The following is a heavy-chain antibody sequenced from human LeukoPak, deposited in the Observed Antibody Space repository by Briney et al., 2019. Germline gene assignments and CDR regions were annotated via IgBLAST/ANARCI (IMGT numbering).Heavy chain of an antibody. CDR1: GGSISSYY. Sequence: TPSGTLSLTCTVSGGSISSYYWSWIRQPAGKGLEWIGRIYTSGSTNYNPSLKSRVTMSVDTSKNHFSLKLSSVTAADTAVYYCARDLDIVVVPAAEQRGWFDPWGQGTLVTVSA. CDR2: IYTSGST. J-gene: IGHJ5*02. V-gene: IGHV4-4*07. D-gene: IGHD2-2*01. CDR3: ARDLDIVVVPAAEQRGWFDP.